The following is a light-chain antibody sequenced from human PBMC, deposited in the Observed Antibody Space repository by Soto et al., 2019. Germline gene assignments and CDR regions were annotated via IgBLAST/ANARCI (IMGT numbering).Light chain of an antibody. Sequence: QSALTQPASVSGSPGQSITISCTGTSSDVGSYDLVSWYQQHTDQAPKLLLFEVSKRPSGVSIRFSGSKSGNTASLTISGLQPEDEDDYYCCSYATPRLFGGGTKLTVL. V-gene: IGLV2-23*02. CDR3: CSYATPRL. CDR2: EVS. J-gene: IGLJ2*01. CDR1: SSDVGSYDL.